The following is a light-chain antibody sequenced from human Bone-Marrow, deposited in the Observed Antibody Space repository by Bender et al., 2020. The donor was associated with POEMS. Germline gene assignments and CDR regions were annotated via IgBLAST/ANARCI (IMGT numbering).Light chain of an antibody. CDR1: LLSQKL. CDR2: KDT. Sequence: SRELTQPPSLSVSPGQTARITCSGDLLSQKLAYWYQQKAGHAPIAVIYKDTERPPGIPDRFSGSTSGTTVTLTITTVQPDDEADYFCQAADRSGPSPIFGGGTKLTVL. CDR3: QAADRSGPSPI. V-gene: IGLV3-25*03. J-gene: IGLJ2*01.